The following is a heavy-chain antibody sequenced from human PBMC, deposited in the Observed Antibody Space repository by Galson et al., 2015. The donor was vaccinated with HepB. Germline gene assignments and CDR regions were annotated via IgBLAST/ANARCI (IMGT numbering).Heavy chain of an antibody. J-gene: IGHJ4*02. V-gene: IGHV1-24*01. CDR3: ATDLHRYCSSTSCPEPFDY. CDR2: FDPEDGET. Sequence: SVKVSCKVSGYTLTELSMHWVRQAPGKGLEWMGGFDPEDGETIYAQKFQGRVTMTEDTSTDTAYMELSSLRSEDTAVYYCATDLHRYCSSTSCPEPFDYWGQGALVTVSS. CDR1: GYTLTELS. D-gene: IGHD2-2*01.